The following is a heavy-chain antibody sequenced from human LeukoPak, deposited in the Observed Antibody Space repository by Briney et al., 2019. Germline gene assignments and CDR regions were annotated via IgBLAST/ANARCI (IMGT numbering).Heavy chain of an antibody. Sequence: GGSLRLSCAASGFTFSSYGMHWVRQAPGKGLEWVAVISYDGSNKYYADSVKSRFTISRDNSKNTLYLQMNSLRAEDTAVYYCAKGVLGYCSGGSCFYWGQGTLVTVSS. D-gene: IGHD2-15*01. CDR1: GFTFSSYG. V-gene: IGHV3-30*18. CDR2: ISYDGSNK. CDR3: AKGVLGYCSGGSCFY. J-gene: IGHJ4*02.